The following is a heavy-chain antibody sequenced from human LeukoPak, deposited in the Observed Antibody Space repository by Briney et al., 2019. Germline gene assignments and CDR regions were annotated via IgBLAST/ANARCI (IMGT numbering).Heavy chain of an antibody. D-gene: IGHD3-9*01. CDR2: FDPEDGET. CDR3: ATVSDATTGYGY. Sequence: GASVKVSCKVSGYTLTELSMHWVRPAPGKGLEWMGGFDPEDGETIYAQKFQGRVTMTEDTSTDTAYIELSSLRSEDTAVYYCATVSDATTGYGYWGQGTLVTVSS. V-gene: IGHV1-24*01. CDR1: GYTLTELS. J-gene: IGHJ4*02.